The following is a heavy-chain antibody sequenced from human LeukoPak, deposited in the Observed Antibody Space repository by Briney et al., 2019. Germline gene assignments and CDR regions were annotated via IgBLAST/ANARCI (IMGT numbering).Heavy chain of an antibody. Sequence: GGSLRLSCAASGFTFNSFAMSWVRQAPGKGLEWVSYITATGFTTYYADSVRGRFTISRDNAKNSLYLQMNNLRAEDTAVYYCARGYCSGGSCYFLITFDSWGQGTLVTVSS. CDR2: ITATGFTT. J-gene: IGHJ4*02. V-gene: IGHV3-48*03. CDR3: ARGYCSGGSCYFLITFDS. D-gene: IGHD2-15*01. CDR1: GFTFNSFA.